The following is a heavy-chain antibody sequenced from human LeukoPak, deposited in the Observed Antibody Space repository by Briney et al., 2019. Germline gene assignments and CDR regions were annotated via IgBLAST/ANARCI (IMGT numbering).Heavy chain of an antibody. CDR3: ARDTPYSGYDRDYFDY. V-gene: IGHV3-21*01. D-gene: IGHD5-12*01. CDR1: GFTFSSYS. Sequence: KSGGSLRLSCAASGFTFSSYSMNWVRQAPGKGLEWVSSISSSSSYIYYADSVKGRFTISRDNAKNSLYLQMNSLRAEDTAVYYCARDTPYSGYDRDYFDYWGQGTLVTVSS. CDR2: ISSSSSYI. J-gene: IGHJ4*02.